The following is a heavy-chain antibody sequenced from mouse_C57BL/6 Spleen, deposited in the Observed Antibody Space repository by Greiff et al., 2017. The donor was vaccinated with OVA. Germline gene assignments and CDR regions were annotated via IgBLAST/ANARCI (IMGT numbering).Heavy chain of an antibody. Sequence: QVQLQQPGAELVKPGASVKLSCKASGYTFTSYWMQWVKQRPGQGLEWIGEIDPSDSYTNYNQKFKGKATLTVDTSSSPAYMQLSSLTSEDSAVYYCARRGKIYDGYYFDVWGTGTTVTVSS. CDR3: ARRGKIYDGYYFDV. CDR2: IDPSDSYT. V-gene: IGHV1-50*01. D-gene: IGHD2-3*01. CDR1: GYTFTSYW. J-gene: IGHJ1*03.